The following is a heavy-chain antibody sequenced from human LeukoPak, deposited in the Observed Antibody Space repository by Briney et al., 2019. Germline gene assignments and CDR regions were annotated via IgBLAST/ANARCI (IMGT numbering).Heavy chain of an antibody. V-gene: IGHV3-74*01. CDR1: GFTFSSYW. D-gene: IGHD4-17*01. CDR3: AREAVTRNYFDY. J-gene: IGHJ4*02. CDR2: INSDGSST. Sequence: GGSLRLSCAASGFTFSSYWMHWVRQAPGKGLVWVSRINSDGSSTSYADSVKGRFTISRGNSKNTLYLQMNSLRAEDTAVYYCAREAVTRNYFDYWGQGTLVTVSS.